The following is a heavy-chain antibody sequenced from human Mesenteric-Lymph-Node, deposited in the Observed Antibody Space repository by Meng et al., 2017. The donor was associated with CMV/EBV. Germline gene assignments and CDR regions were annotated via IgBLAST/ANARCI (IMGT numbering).Heavy chain of an antibody. V-gene: IGHV1-8*01. D-gene: IGHD3-22*01. Sequence: ASVKVSCKASGYTFTSYDINWVRQATGQGLEWMGWMNPNSGNTGYAQKFQGRVTMTRNTSISTAYMELSSLRSEDTAVYYCAREYYYDSSGYYKGLGVDPWGQGTLVTVFS. J-gene: IGHJ5*02. CDR2: MNPNSGNT. CDR1: GYTFTSYD. CDR3: AREYYYDSSGYYKGLGVDP.